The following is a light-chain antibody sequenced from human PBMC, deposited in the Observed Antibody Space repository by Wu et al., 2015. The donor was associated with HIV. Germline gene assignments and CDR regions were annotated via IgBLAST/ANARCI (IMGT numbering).Light chain of an antibody. Sequence: ENVLTQSPGTLSLSPGERATLSCRASQSVSSNLAWYQQKPGQAPRLLIYGASIRATDIPARFSGSGSGTEFTLTISILQSEDFGVYYCQQYNNWPPMYTFGQGTKLEIK. CDR3: QQYNNWPPMYT. V-gene: IGKV3D-15*03. CDR2: GAS. CDR1: QSVSSN. J-gene: IGKJ2*01.